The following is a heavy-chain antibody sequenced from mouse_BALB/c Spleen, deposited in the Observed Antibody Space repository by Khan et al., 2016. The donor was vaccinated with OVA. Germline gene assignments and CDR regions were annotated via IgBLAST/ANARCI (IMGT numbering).Heavy chain of an antibody. CDR1: GYTFTNYV. J-gene: IGHJ3*01. Sequence: VQLQQPGPELVEPGASVKMSCKASGYTFTNYVMHWVKQKPGQGLEWIGYINPYNAGTRYNEKFKGKATLTSDISSTTAYMELSSLTSEDSAVYYCARDASSWDCSFPYWGQGTLVTVSA. CDR3: ARDASSWDCSFPY. CDR2: INPYNAGT. V-gene: IGHV1S136*01. D-gene: IGHD4-1*01.